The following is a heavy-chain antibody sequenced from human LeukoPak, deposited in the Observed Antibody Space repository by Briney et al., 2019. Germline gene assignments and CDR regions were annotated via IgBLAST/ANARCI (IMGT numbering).Heavy chain of an antibody. V-gene: IGHV4-30-2*01. CDR3: ARNYYYGSGSLFDY. J-gene: IGHJ4*02. Sequence: SRTLSLTCAVSGGSISSGGYSWSWIRQPLGKGLEWIGYIYHSGSTYYNPSLKSRVTISVDRSKNQFSLKLSSVTAADTAVYYCARNYYYGSGSLFDYWGQGTLVTVSS. CDR2: IYHSGST. CDR1: GGSISSGGYS. D-gene: IGHD3-10*01.